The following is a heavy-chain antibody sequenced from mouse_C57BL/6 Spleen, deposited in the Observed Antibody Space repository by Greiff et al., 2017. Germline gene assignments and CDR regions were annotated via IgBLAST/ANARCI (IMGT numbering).Heavy chain of an antibody. D-gene: IGHD2-1*01. CDR1: GYTFTDYE. CDR3: TREDYGNFAWFAY. J-gene: IGHJ3*01. CDR2: IDPETGGT. Sequence: VQVVESGAELVRPGASVTLSCKASGYTFTDYEMHWVKQTPVHGLEWIGAIDPETGGTAYNQKFKGKAILTADKSSSTAYMELRSLTSEDSAVYYCTREDYGNFAWFAYWGQGTLVTVSA. V-gene: IGHV1-15*01.